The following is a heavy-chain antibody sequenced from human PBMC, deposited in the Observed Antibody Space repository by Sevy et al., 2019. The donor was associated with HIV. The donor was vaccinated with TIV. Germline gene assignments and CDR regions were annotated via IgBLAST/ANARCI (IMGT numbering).Heavy chain of an antibody. CDR2: VRSRGGST. CDR3: AKEGAAIGIPYFDY. V-gene: IGHV3-23*01. CDR1: GFSFSGYA. D-gene: IGHD6-13*01. Sequence: GGSLRLSCAASGFSFSGYAMSWVRQAPGKGLEWVSGVRSRGGSTFYADSVKGRFSISRDNSKNTLYLQMNSLRAEDTAVYYWAKEGAAIGIPYFDYWGQGTLVTVSS. J-gene: IGHJ4*02.